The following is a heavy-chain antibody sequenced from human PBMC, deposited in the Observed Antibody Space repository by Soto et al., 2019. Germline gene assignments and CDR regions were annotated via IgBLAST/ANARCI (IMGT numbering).Heavy chain of an antibody. D-gene: IGHD2-2*01. CDR2: IRSRSIDM. V-gene: IGHV3-21*01. CDR1: GFTFSNYN. Sequence: EVQLVESGGGLVKPGESLRLSCAASGFTFSNYNINWVRQAPGKGLEWVSSIRSRSIDMYYADSVEGRCTISRDDAKNSLSLQMNGLRAEDTAVYFCVRESYPAKAFDIWGQGKMVTVSS. J-gene: IGHJ3*02. CDR3: VRESYPAKAFDI.